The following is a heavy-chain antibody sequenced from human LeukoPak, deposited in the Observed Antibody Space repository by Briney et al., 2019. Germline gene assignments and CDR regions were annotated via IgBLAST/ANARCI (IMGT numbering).Heavy chain of an antibody. J-gene: IGHJ4*02. CDR2: INPNSGGT. CDR1: GYTFTGYY. D-gene: IGHD1-26*01. V-gene: IGHV1-2*02. Sequence: ASVKVSCKASGYTFTGYYMHWVRQAPGQGLEWMGWINPNSGGTNYAQKFQGRVTMTRDTSIITAYMELSRLRSDDTAVYYCARYSGSYQRFDYWGQGTLVTVSS. CDR3: ARYSGSYQRFDY.